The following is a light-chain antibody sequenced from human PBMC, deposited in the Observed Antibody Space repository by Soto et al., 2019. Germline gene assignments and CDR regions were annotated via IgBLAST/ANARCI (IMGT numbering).Light chain of an antibody. CDR3: LHYQTYSPT. Sequence: DIQMTQSPSTLSASVGDRVTITCRASQSIYTWLTWYQQKPGKAPKLLICAASTLASGVPSRFSGSGSGTEFTLSISSLQPDDFASYYCLHYQTYSPTFGQGTKVEMK. V-gene: IGKV1-5*03. J-gene: IGKJ1*01. CDR2: AAS. CDR1: QSIYTW.